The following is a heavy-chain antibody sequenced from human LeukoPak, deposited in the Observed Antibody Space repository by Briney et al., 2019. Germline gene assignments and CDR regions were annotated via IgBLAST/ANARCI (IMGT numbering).Heavy chain of an antibody. CDR1: GFTVSSNY. CDR2: IYSGGST. J-gene: IGHJ6*03. Sequence: GGSLRLSCAASGFTVSSNYMSWVRQAPGKGLGWVSVIYSGGSTYYADSVKGRFTISRDNSNNTLYLQMNSLRAEDTAVYYCASSSSQTYYYYYMDVWGKGTTVTVSS. V-gene: IGHV3-53*01. CDR3: ASSSSQTYYYYYMDV. D-gene: IGHD6-6*01.